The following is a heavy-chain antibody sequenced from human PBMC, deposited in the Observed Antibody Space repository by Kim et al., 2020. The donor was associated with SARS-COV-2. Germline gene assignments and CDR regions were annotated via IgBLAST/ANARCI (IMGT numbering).Heavy chain of an antibody. J-gene: IGHJ3*02. D-gene: IGHD3-22*01. V-gene: IGHV1-69*13. CDR2: IIPIFGTA. CDR1: GGTFSSYA. CDR3: ARDGYYYDSSGYYYEEAFDI. Sequence: SVKVSCKASGGTFSSYAISWVRQAPGQGLEWMGGIIPIFGTANYAQKFQGRVTITADESTSTAYMELSSLRSEDTAVYYCARDGYYYDSSGYYYEEAFDIWGQGTMVTVSS.